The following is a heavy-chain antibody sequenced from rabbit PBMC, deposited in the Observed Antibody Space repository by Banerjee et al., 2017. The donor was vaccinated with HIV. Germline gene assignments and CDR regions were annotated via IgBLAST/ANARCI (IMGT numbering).Heavy chain of an antibody. V-gene: IGHV1S45*01. D-gene: IGHD4-1*01. CDR2: IYGGSSGST. Sequence: QEQLEESGGDLVKPEGSLTLTCTASTFSFSNKYVMCWVRQAPGKGLEWIACIYGGSSGSTWYASWVNGRFTISGSTSLNTVTLQMTSLTAADTATYFCARDLAGVIGWNFNLWGPGTLVTVS. J-gene: IGHJ4*01. CDR3: ARDLAGVIGWNFNL. CDR1: TFSFSNKYV.